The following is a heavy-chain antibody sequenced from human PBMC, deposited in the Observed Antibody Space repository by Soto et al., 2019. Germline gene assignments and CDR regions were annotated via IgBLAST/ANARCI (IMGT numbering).Heavy chain of an antibody. J-gene: IGHJ4*01. D-gene: IGHD3-16*01. CDR1: GAPITINY. Sequence: SETLSLTCTVSGAPITINYWSWIRQAPGKGLEWIGYIYYSGSTTYNPSLKSRVTMSADTSKDQFSLKLNSGTAADTAVYYCALDAGGPYDQGGPGILVHVSS. V-gene: IGHV4-59*01. CDR2: IYYSGST. CDR3: ALDAGGPYDQ.